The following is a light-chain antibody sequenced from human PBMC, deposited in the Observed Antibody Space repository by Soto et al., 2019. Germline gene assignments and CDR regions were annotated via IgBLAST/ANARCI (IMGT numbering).Light chain of an antibody. CDR2: DTT. Sequence: QAVVTQEPSLTVSPGGTVTLTCGSSTGTVTSGHYPYWFQQKPGQAPRTLIYDTTNKPSWTPARFSGSLLGGKAALTLSGAEHEEEAEYYCLLSCGGVWVFGGGTKLTVL. V-gene: IGLV7-46*01. CDR1: TGTVTSGHY. CDR3: LLSCGGVWV. J-gene: IGLJ3*02.